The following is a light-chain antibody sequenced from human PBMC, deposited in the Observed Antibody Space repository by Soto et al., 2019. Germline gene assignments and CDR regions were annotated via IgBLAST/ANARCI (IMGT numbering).Light chain of an antibody. Sequence: ESVFTQSPATLSLSPGERATLSCRAIQSVSSSYLAWYQQKPGQAPRLLIYDASNRATGIPARFSGSGSGTDFTLTISSLEPEDFAVYYCQQRSNWPPLTFGGGTKVDIK. V-gene: IGKV3-11*01. CDR1: QSVSSSY. J-gene: IGKJ4*01. CDR2: DAS. CDR3: QQRSNWPPLT.